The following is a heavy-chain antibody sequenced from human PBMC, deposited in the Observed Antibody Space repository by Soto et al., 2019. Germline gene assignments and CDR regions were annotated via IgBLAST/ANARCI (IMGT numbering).Heavy chain of an antibody. J-gene: IGHJ4*02. Sequence: QVQLQESGPGLVKPSETLSLTCTVSSDSITNYYWSWIRQSPGKGLEWIGYIHDSGRSNYNPSLKRRVKISVDTSKKQFSLKLNSGTAAATAVYYCESVGGNRGWYWGQGTLVNVSS. D-gene: IGHD2-15*01. CDR3: ESVGGNRGWY. CDR2: IHDSGRS. V-gene: IGHV4-59*01. CDR1: SDSITNYY.